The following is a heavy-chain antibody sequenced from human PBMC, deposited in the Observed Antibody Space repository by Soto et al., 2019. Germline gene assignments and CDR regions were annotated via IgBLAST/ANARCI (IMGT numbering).Heavy chain of an antibody. Sequence: GGSLRLSCAASGFNFSSYAMHCVRQAPGKGLEWVAVISYDGSNKYYADSVKGRFTIPRDNSKNTLYLQMNSLRAEDTAVYYCARDLSYEARDPAYYYGMDVWCQGTTVTV. V-gene: IGHV3-30-3*01. CDR1: GFNFSSYA. J-gene: IGHJ6*02. CDR3: ARDLSYEARDPAYYYGMDV. D-gene: IGHD6-6*01. CDR2: ISYDGSNK.